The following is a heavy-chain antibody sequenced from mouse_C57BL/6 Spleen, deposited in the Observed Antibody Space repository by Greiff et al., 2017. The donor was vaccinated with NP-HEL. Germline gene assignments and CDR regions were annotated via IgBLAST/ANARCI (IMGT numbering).Heavy chain of an antibody. CDR3: ARKGYGSSWFAY. V-gene: IGHV1-82*01. CDR1: GYAFSSSW. D-gene: IGHD1-1*01. Sequence: QVQLQQSGPELVKPGASVKISCKASGYAFSSSWMNWVKQRPGKGLEWIGRIYPGDGDTNYNGKFKGKATLTADKSSSTAYMQLSSLTSEDSAVYFCARKGYGSSWFAYWGQGTLVTVSA. CDR2: IYPGDGDT. J-gene: IGHJ3*01.